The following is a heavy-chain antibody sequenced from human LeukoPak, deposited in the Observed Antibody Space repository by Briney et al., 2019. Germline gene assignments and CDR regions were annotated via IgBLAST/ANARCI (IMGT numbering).Heavy chain of an antibody. Sequence: ASVKVSCKASGHTFPSYGISWVRQAPGQGLDWMGLISAYNGNTNYAQKLQGRVTMTTDTSTSTAYMDLRGLRSDDTAVYYCARAGYYDVLTGFHKCDYWGQGTLVTASS. CDR2: ISAYNGNT. CDR1: GHTFPSYG. D-gene: IGHD3-9*01. J-gene: IGHJ4*02. CDR3: ARAGYYDVLTGFHKCDY. V-gene: IGHV1-18*01.